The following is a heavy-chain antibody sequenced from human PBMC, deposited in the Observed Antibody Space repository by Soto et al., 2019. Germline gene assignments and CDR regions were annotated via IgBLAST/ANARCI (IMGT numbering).Heavy chain of an antibody. CDR2: IYYSGST. J-gene: IGHJ5*02. D-gene: IGHD1-1*01. CDR3: AREITEYNWNPTPVYNWFDP. Sequence: QVQLQESGPGLVKPSETLSLTCTVSGGSISSYYWSWIRQPPGKGLEWIGYIYYSGSTNYNPSLKSRVTISVDTSKNQFSLKLSSVTAADTAVYYCAREITEYNWNPTPVYNWFDPWGQGTLVTVSS. CDR1: GGSISSYY. V-gene: IGHV4-59*01.